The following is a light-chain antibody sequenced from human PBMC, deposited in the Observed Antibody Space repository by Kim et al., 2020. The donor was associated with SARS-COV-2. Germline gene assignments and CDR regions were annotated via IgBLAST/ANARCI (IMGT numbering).Light chain of an antibody. Sequence: PGQAITISCTGSSSDVGGYNYVSWYQQHPGKAPKLMIYDLSKRPSGVSNRFSGSKSGNTASLTISGLQAEDEADYYCSSYTSSSWVFGGGTKVTVL. CDR3: SSYTSSSWV. CDR1: SSDVGGYNY. CDR2: DLS. V-gene: IGLV2-14*04. J-gene: IGLJ3*02.